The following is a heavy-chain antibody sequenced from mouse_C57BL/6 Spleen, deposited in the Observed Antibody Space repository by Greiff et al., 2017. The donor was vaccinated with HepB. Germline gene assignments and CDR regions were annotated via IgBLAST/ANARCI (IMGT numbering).Heavy chain of an antibody. CDR2: INPSNGGT. CDR3: ARGGSNYGYWYFDV. J-gene: IGHJ1*03. CDR1: GYTFTSYW. V-gene: IGHV1-53*01. D-gene: IGHD2-5*01. Sequence: QVQLQQPGTELVKPGASVKLSCKASGYTFTSYWMHWVKQRPGQGLEWIGNINPSNGGTNYNEKFKSKATLTVDKSSSTAYLQLSSRTSEDSAVYYCARGGSNYGYWYFDVWGTGTTVTVSS.